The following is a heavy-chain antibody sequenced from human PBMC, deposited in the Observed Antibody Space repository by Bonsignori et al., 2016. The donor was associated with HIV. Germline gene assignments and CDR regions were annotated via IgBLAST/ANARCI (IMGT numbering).Heavy chain of an antibody. J-gene: IGHJ5*01. CDR2: IGAFNGRT. D-gene: IGHD5-12*01. V-gene: IGHV1-18*01. CDR3: ARAYNSGYYDDS. CDR1: GYPFTSHG. Sequence: VQLVQSGAEVKKPGASVKVSCKASGYPFTSHGITWVRQAPGQGLEWMGWIGAFNGRTNYAQSFRGRVTMTIDTTTTTAYMELTGLRIDDTAIYYCARAYNSGYYDDSWGPGTLVTVPS.